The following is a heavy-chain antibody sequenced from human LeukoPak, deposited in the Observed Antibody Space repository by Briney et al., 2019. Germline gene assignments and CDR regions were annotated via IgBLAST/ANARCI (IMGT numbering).Heavy chain of an antibody. V-gene: IGHV3-30*02. CDR1: GFTLSGYG. D-gene: IGHD6-13*01. CDR3: AKRDSAGSGTGKYYFDY. CDR2: IQYNGNNR. J-gene: IGHJ4*02. Sequence: GGSLRLSCAASGFTLSGYGMHWVRQAPGKGLEWLAFIQYNGNNRYYANSVKGRFTLSRDNSGHTLYLQMNSLRAEDTAVYYCAKRDSAGSGTGKYYFDYWGQGTLVTVSS.